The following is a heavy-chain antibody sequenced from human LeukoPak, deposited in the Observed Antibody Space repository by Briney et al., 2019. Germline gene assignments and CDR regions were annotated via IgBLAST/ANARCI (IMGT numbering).Heavy chain of an antibody. D-gene: IGHD6-13*01. J-gene: IGHJ4*02. CDR2: IDTYRHGT. CDR3: ARPNTDAAGYYFDY. V-gene: IGHV1-18*01. Sequence: ASVKVSCKASGYRFIDYGLSWVRQGPGQGLEWMGWIDTYRHGTNYAQNLQGRVTVTTDTSATTLYMELRSLRFDDTAVYYCARPNTDAAGYYFDYWGQGTLVTVSS. CDR1: GYRFIDYG.